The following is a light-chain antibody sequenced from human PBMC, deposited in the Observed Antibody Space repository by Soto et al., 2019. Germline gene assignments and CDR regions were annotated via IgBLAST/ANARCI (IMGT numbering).Light chain of an antibody. J-gene: IGLJ1*01. Sequence: QSVLTQPPSVSGAPGQRVTISCTGSSSNIGAGYDVHWYQQLPGAAPKVLIYGNSNRPSGVPDRFSGSKSDTSASLAITGLQAEDEADYHCQSFDSNLSVYVFGTGTKVTVL. CDR3: QSFDSNLSVYV. CDR2: GNS. V-gene: IGLV1-40*01. CDR1: SSNIGAGYD.